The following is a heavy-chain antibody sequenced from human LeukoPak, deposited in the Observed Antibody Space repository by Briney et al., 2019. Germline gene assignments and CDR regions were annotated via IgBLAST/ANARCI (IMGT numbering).Heavy chain of an antibody. J-gene: IGHJ4*02. CDR2: IYYSEST. CDR1: GRSLSSCSYS. Sequence: SETLSLTCTLSGRSLSSCSYSWIWLRQPPGKGLECIGYIYYSESTSYHPSLKSRVTISVDTSKSQFSLKLSSVTAAETAVYYCARDGSGSYYHADYWGQGTLVTVS. CDR3: ARDGSGSYYHADY. D-gene: IGHD1-26*01. V-gene: IGHV4-61*01.